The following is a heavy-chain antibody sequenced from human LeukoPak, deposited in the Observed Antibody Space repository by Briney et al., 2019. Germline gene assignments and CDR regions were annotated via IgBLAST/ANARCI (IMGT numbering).Heavy chain of an antibody. CDR3: ARAILSGSYLAYYFDY. V-gene: IGHV1-2*02. Sequence: ASVKVSCKASGYTFTGYYMHWVRQAHGQGLEWMGWINPNSGGTNYAQKFQGRVTMTRDTSISTAYMELSRLRSDDTAVYYCARAILSGSYLAYYFDYWGQGTLVTVSS. CDR1: GYTFTGYY. J-gene: IGHJ4*02. CDR2: INPNSGGT. D-gene: IGHD1-26*01.